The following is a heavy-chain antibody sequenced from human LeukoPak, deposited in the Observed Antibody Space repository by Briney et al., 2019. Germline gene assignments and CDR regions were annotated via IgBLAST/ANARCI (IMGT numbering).Heavy chain of an antibody. CDR2: INHSGST. Sequence: SETLSLTCAVYGGSFSGYYWSWIRQPPGKGLEWIGEINHSGSTNYNPSLKSRVTISVDTSKNQFSLKLSSVTAADTAVYYCARGSHKTVPNCSGGSCYYYGMDVWGQGTTVTVSS. V-gene: IGHV4-34*01. J-gene: IGHJ6*02. D-gene: IGHD2-15*01. CDR3: ARGSHKTVPNCSGGSCYYYGMDV. CDR1: GGSFSGYY.